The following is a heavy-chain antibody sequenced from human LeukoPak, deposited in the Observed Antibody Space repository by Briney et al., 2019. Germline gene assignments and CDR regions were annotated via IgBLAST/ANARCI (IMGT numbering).Heavy chain of an antibody. J-gene: IGHJ6*03. CDR2: IRGSGHDI. CDR3: AREHSGYDFPGRDYYYMDV. Sequence: GGSLRLSCAASGFTFSDSYMTWVRQAPGKGVEWVAYIRGSGHDINYSDSVKGRFTISRDNAKNSLYLQMSSLRVEDTTVYYCAREHSGYDFPGRDYYYMDVWGKGTTVTVSS. V-gene: IGHV3-11*04. D-gene: IGHD5-12*01. CDR1: GFTFSDSY.